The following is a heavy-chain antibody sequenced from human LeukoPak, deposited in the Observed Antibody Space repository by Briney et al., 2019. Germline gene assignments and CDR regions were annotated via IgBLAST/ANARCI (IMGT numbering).Heavy chain of an antibody. Sequence: ASVKVSCKASGGTFSSYAISWVRQAPGQGLEWMGRINPNSGGTNYAQKFQGRVTMTRDTSISTAYMELSRLRSDDTAVYYCARGTAHYYDSSGYYFGYWGQGTLVTVSS. CDR3: ARGTAHYYDSSGYYFGY. D-gene: IGHD3-22*01. J-gene: IGHJ4*02. CDR2: INPNSGGT. CDR1: GGTFSSYA. V-gene: IGHV1-2*06.